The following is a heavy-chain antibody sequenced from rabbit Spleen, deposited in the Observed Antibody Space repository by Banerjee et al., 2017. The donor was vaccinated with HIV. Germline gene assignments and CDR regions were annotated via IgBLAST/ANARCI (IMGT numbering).Heavy chain of an antibody. CDR3: ARYTGSSFSSYAMDL. CDR1: AFTFSDRDV. Sequence: QEQLVESGGGLVQPEGSLTLTCKASAFTFSDRDVMCWVRQAPGKGLEWIACINAATAKPVYASWAKGRFTCSKTSSTTVTLQMTSLTVADTATYFCARYTGSSFSSYAMDLWGQGTLVTVS. V-gene: IGHV1S45*01. D-gene: IGHD8-1*01. CDR2: INAATAKP. J-gene: IGHJ3*01.